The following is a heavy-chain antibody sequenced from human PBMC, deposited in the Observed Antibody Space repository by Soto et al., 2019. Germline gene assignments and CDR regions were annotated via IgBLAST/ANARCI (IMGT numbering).Heavy chain of an antibody. J-gene: IGHJ3*02. V-gene: IGHV4-59*08. CDR2: IYYSGST. Sequence: SETLSLTCTVSGGSISSYYWSWIRQPPGKGLEWIGCIYYSGSTNYNPSLKSRVTISVDTSKNQFSLKLSSVTAADTAVYYCARRSDSSGCFDAFDIWGQGTMVTVSS. CDR1: GGSISSYY. CDR3: ARRSDSSGCFDAFDI. D-gene: IGHD6-19*01.